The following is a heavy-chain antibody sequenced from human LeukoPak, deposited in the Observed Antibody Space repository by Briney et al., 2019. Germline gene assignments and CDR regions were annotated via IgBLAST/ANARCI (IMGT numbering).Heavy chain of an antibody. V-gene: IGHV4-34*01. D-gene: IGHD3-22*01. Sequence: SETLSLTCAVYGGSLSNYYWSWIRQPPGKGLEWIGEINHSGSTNYNSSLKSRVTISVDTSKNQFSLTLSSVTAADTAVYYCARTYYYDSSGPCLDYWGQGTLVTVSS. J-gene: IGHJ4*02. CDR3: ARTYYYDSSGPCLDY. CDR1: GGSLSNYY. CDR2: INHSGST.